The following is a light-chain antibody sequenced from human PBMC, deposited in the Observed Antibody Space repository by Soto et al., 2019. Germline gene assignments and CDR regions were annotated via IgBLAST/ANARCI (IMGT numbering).Light chain of an antibody. V-gene: IGKV3-20*01. Sequence: EMVLTQSPGTLALSPGEGATLSCRASQGVSKSLAWYQQKPGQAPGLLIYGASSRATGIPDSFSGSGSGTDFTITTSRLEPEDFAVYYCQPYGGSPQPFGQGTKVEIK. J-gene: IGKJ1*01. CDR3: QPYGGSPQP. CDR2: GAS. CDR1: QGVSKS.